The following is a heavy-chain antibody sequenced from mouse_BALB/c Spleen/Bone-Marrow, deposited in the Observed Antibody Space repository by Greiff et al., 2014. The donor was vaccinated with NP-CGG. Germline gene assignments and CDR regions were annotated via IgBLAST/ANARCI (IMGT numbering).Heavy chain of an antibody. Sequence: VQLQQPGAELAKPGASVKLPCTASGFNIKDTYMHWVKQRPEQGLEWIGRIDPANGDTKYDPKFQGKATITADTSSNTAYLQLSSLTSEDTAVYYCTKPSFYYGSSYWYFDVWGAGTTVTVSS. V-gene: IGHV14-3*02. CDR3: TKPSFYYGSSYWYFDV. CDR1: GFNIKDTY. J-gene: IGHJ1*01. CDR2: IDPANGDT. D-gene: IGHD1-1*01.